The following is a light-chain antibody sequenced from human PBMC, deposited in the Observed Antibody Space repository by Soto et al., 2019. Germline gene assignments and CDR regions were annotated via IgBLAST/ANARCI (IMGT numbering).Light chain of an antibody. CDR3: SSYTSSSTHG. J-gene: IGLJ1*01. CDR2: EVS. V-gene: IGLV2-14*01. Sequence: QSVLTQPASVSGSPGQSITISCTGTSSDVGGYNYVSWYQQHPGKAPKLMIYEVSNRPSGVSNRFSGSKSGNTASLTISGLQAEDEADYYCSSYTSSSTHGFGTGTQLTVL. CDR1: SSDVGGYNY.